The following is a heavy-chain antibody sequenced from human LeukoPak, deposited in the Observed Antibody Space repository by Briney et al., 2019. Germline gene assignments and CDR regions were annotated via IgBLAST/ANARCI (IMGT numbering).Heavy chain of an antibody. CDR2: IYYSGST. CDR3: ARAVTGRGGGWFDP. D-gene: IGHD1-14*01. CDR1: GGSISSYY. Sequence: SETLSLTCTVSGGSISSYYWSWIRQPPGKGLEXXGYIYYSGSTNYNPSLKSRVTISVDTSKNQFSLKLSSVTAADTAVYYCARAVTGRGGGWFDPWGQGTLVTVSS. J-gene: IGHJ5*02. V-gene: IGHV4-59*01.